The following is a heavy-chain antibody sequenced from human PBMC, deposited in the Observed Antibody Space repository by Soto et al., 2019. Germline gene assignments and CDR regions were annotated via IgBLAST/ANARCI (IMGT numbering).Heavy chain of an antibody. CDR1: GYTFTGYY. D-gene: IGHD6-13*01. V-gene: IGHV1-2*02. J-gene: IGHJ4*02. CDR3: ARGGALSTSWYWGDGLDS. CDR2: INPNSGGT. Sequence: ASVKVSCKASGYTFTGYYMHWVRQAPGQGLEWMGWINPNSGGTNYAQKFQGRVTMTRDTSYLELRSLRSEDTAVYYCARGGALSTSWYWGDGLDSWGQGTQVTVSS.